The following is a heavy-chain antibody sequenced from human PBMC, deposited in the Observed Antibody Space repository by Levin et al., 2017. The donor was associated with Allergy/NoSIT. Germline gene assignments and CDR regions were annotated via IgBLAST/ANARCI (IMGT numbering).Heavy chain of an antibody. V-gene: IGHV3-21*01. J-gene: IGHJ4*02. CDR2: ISSTSSDI. Sequence: GGSLRLSCAASGFTFNSYTMSWVRQAPGKGLEWVSFISSTSSDIYYADSVKGRFTISRDNAKNSLYLQMNSLRAEDTAVYYCASDLPAATSWGQGTLVTVSS. D-gene: IGHD2-2*01. CDR1: GFTFNSYT. CDR3: ASDLPAATS.